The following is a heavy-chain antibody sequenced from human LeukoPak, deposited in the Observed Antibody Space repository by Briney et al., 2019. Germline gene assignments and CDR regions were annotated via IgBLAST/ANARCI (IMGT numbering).Heavy chain of an antibody. CDR3: ANDRGPHVGYCSGGSCYPRLERRCGVDV. CDR1: GFTFSSYG. CDR2: ISYDGSNK. J-gene: IGHJ6*02. D-gene: IGHD2-15*01. V-gene: IGHV3-30*18. Sequence: GGSLRLSCAASGFTFSSYGMHWVRQAPGKGLEWVAVISYDGSNKYYADSVKGRFTISRDNSKNTLYLQMNSLRAEDTAVYYCANDRGPHVGYCSGGSCYPRLERRCGVDVWGQGTTVTVSS.